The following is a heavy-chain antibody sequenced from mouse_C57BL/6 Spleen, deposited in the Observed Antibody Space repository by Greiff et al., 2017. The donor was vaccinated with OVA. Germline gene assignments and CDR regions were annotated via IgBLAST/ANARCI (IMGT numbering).Heavy chain of an antibody. J-gene: IGHJ4*01. CDR2: INPGSGGT. Sequence: QVQLQQSGAELVRPGTSVKVSCKASGYAFTNYLIEWVKQRPGQGLEWVGVINPGSGGTNYNEKFKGKATLTADKSSSTAYMQLSSLTSEDSAVYFCARTTVVADYYAMDYWGQGTSVTVSS. CDR3: ARTTVVADYYAMDY. CDR1: GYAFTNYL. V-gene: IGHV1-54*01. D-gene: IGHD1-1*01.